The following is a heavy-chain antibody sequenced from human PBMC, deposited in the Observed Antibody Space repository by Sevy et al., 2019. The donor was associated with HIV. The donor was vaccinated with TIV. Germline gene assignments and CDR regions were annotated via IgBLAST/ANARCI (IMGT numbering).Heavy chain of an antibody. CDR2: ISWNSASV. J-gene: IGHJ2*01. CDR1: GFTFDRHA. V-gene: IGHV3-9*01. Sequence: GGSLRLSCAASGFTFDRHAMHWVRQAPGKGLEWVAGISWNSASVYYADSVKGRFTISRDNAKNSLYLQMNSLRSEDTALYYCAKVPGYSYGLALWYFDLWGHGTLVTVSS. CDR3: AKVPGYSYGLALWYFDL. D-gene: IGHD5-18*01.